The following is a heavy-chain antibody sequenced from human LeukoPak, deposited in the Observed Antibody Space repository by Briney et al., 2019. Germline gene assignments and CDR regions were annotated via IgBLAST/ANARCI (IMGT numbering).Heavy chain of an antibody. J-gene: IGHJ4*02. CDR1: GYTFTSYY. CDR3: ARAEDDYSGFDY. Sequence: ASVKVSCKASGYTFTSYYMHWVRQAPGQGLEWMGIINPSGGSTSYAQKFQGRVTMTRDTSATTAYMELSSLRSEDTAVFYCARAEDDYSGFDYWGQGTLVTVSS. D-gene: IGHD1-26*01. V-gene: IGHV1-46*01. CDR2: INPSGGST.